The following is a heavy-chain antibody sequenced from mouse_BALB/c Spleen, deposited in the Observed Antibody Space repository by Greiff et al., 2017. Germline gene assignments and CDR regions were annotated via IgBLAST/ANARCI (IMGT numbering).Heavy chain of an antibody. CDR2: IWTGGGT. J-gene: IGHJ1*01. CDR1: GFSLTSYD. Sequence: VKLVESGPGLVAPSQSLSITCTVSGFSLTSYDISWIRQPPGKGLEWLGVIWTGGGTNYNSAFMSRLSISKDNSKSQVFLKMNSLQTDDTAIYYCVREGAFTTGWYFDVWGAGTTVTVSS. D-gene: IGHD1-1*01. V-gene: IGHV2-9-2*01. CDR3: VREGAFTTGWYFDV.